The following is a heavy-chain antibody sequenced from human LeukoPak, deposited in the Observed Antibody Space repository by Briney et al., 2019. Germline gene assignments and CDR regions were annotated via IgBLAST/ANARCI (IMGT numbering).Heavy chain of an antibody. CDR3: AKDIVITKGGFYYYYGMDV. CDR2: ISYDGSNK. J-gene: IGHJ6*02. CDR1: GFTFSSYG. D-gene: IGHD3-22*01. Sequence: GRSLRLSCAASGFTFSSYGMHWVRQAPGKGLEWVAVISYDGSNKYYADSVKGRFTISRDNSKNTLYLQMNSLRAEDTAVYYCAKDIVITKGGFYYYYGMDVWGQGTTVTVSS. V-gene: IGHV3-30*18.